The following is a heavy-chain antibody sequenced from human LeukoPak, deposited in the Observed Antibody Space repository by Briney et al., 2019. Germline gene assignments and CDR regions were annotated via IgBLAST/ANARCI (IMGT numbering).Heavy chain of an antibody. CDR2: INHSGST. V-gene: IGHV4-34*01. Sequence: SETLSLTCAVYGGSFSGYYWSWIRQPPGKGLEWIGEINHSGSTNYNPSLKSRVTISVDTSKSQFSLKLSSVTAADTAVYYCARAGIAAAGFDYWGQGTLVTVSS. CDR3: ARAGIAAAGFDY. D-gene: IGHD6-13*01. CDR1: GGSFSGYY. J-gene: IGHJ4*02.